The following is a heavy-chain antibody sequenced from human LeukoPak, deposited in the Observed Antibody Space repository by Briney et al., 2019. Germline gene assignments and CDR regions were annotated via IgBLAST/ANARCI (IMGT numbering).Heavy chain of an antibody. D-gene: IGHD2-21*02. V-gene: IGHV3-7*01. CDR2: IKPDGSEK. Sequence: HTGGSLRLSCAASGFTFSSSWMSWVRQAPGKGLGWVANIKPDGSEKLHVDSVRGRFTISRDNSKSSLSLQMNSLRAEDTAVYYCARYGLTAALDFWGQGTLVTVSS. J-gene: IGHJ4*02. CDR3: ARYGLTAALDF. CDR1: GFTFSSSW.